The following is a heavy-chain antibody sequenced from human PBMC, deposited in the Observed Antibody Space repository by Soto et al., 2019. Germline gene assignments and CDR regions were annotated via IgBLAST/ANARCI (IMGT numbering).Heavy chain of an antibody. CDR2: ISGDNINS. D-gene: IGHD1-7*01. CDR1: GFTFSDYG. V-gene: IGHV1-18*01. J-gene: IGHJ6*02. Sequence: ASVKVSCKASGFTFSDYGLSWVRQAPGQPLEWMGWISGDNINSKYSQKFQGRLTVTTDTSTATASMELRSLTSEDTAVYYCARDQGIITGTTDYYGMDVWGQGTTVTVSS. CDR3: ARDQGIITGTTDYYGMDV.